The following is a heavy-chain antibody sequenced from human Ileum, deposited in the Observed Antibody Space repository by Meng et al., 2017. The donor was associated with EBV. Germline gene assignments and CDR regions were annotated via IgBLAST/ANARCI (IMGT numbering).Heavy chain of an antibody. J-gene: IGHJ4*02. Sequence: QVQLQVSGPGRVKPSGTLSPACAVSGGSISSSNWWGWIRQPPGKGLEWIGEIYHSGSTNYNPSLKSRVTISVDKSKNQFSLNLSSVTAADTAVYYCARVGQWLPINYWGQGTLVTVSS. V-gene: IGHV4-4*02. D-gene: IGHD6-19*01. CDR1: GGSISSSNW. CDR2: IYHSGST. CDR3: ARVGQWLPINY.